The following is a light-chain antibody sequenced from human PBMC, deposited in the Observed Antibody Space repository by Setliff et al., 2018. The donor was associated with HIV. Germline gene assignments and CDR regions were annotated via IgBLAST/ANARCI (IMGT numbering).Light chain of an antibody. CDR3: SSYAGTHIYVL. Sequence: QSVLTQPRSVSGSPGQSVSISCTGTSSDVGAYNYVSWFQQHPGKAPKLIIYDVTKRPSGVPDRFSASKSANTASLTISGLQPEDEADYYCSSYAGTHIYVLFGGGTKGTVL. CDR2: DVT. J-gene: IGLJ2*01. CDR1: SSDVGAYNY. V-gene: IGLV2-11*01.